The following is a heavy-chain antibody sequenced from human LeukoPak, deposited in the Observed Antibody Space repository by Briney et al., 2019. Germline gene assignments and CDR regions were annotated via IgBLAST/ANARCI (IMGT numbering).Heavy chain of an antibody. D-gene: IGHD3-10*01. Sequence: PGGSLRLSCAASGFTFSNYWMTWVRQAPGKGLEWVANIKKDGSEKYYVDSVKGRFTVSRDNAKNSLYLQMNSLTAEDTAVYYCLQYDSGSAWGQGTLVTVPS. J-gene: IGHJ5*02. CDR1: GFTFSNYW. CDR2: IKKDGSEK. CDR3: LQYDSGSA. V-gene: IGHV3-7*01.